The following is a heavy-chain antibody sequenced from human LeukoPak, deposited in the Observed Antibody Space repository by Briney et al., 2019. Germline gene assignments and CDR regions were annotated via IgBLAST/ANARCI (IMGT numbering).Heavy chain of an antibody. J-gene: IGHJ4*02. CDR3: SIRPSGSYLYS. CDR1: VGTLSSYA. V-gene: IGHV1-69*04. CDR2: IISILCIA. Sequence: AVNVSCKASVGTLSSYAISGLRQAPAQGLAWVGRIISILCIANYQHKFQGRVNITAENSTSTAYMELSILGCQDTAVYFCSIRPSGSYLYSWGQRTLVTVSS. D-gene: IGHD3-10*01.